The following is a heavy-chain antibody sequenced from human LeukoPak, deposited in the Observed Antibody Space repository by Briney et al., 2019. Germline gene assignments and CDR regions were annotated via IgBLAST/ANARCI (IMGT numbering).Heavy chain of an antibody. CDR3: AKDGYSYGKSFDY. CDR2: ISWNSGSI. J-gene: IGHJ4*02. D-gene: IGHD5-18*01. Sequence: GRSLRLSCAASGFTFDDYAIHWVRQAPGKGLEWVSGISWNSGSIGYADSVKGRFTISRDNAKNSLYLQMNSLRAEDTALYYCAKDGYSYGKSFDYWGQGTLVTVSS. CDR1: GFTFDDYA. V-gene: IGHV3-9*01.